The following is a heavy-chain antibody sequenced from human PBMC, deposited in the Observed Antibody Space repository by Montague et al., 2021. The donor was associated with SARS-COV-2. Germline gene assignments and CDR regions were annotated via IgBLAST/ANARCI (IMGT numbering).Heavy chain of an antibody. V-gene: IGHV4-39*01. Sequence: SETLSLTCTVTGAPISGSSDYWGWIRQSPGKGLEWIASVDYSGNTYYSPSLKSRLTLSVDTSKNQFSLKLNSVTATDTALYYCARREYSYGWGDWGQGTLVTVSS. D-gene: IGHD5-18*01. CDR3: ARREYSYGWGD. CDR1: GAPISGSSDY. CDR2: VDYSGNT. J-gene: IGHJ4*02.